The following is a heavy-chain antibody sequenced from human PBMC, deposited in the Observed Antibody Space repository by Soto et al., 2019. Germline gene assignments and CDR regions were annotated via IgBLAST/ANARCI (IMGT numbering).Heavy chain of an antibody. J-gene: IGHJ3*02. CDR3: AILNPLNAAEGFDI. Sequence: PGGSLRLSCAVSGVTFSTYAMSWVRQAPGKGLEWVSGISRSGDTTYQADSVKGRFTISRDNSKNTVYVQMNSLRAEDTAVYYYAILNPLNAAEGFDIWGPGTMVTVSS. CDR1: GVTFSTYA. V-gene: IGHV3-23*01. CDR2: ISRSGDTT.